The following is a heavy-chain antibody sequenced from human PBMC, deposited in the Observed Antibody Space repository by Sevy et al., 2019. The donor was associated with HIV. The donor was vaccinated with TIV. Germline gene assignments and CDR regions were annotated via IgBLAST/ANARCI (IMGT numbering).Heavy chain of an antibody. J-gene: IGHJ3*02. CDR3: AREWGFAMANAFDI. D-gene: IGHD2-2*01. CDR1: GYTFIDYY. CDR2: FNPNSGDT. V-gene: IGHV1-2*06. Sequence: ASVKVSCKASGYTFIDYYLIWVRQAPGQGLEWMGRFNPNSGDTNYAQKFQGRVTMTRDASINSAYMELSRLTSDATAVYYCAREWGFAMANAFDISVQGTMVTVSS.